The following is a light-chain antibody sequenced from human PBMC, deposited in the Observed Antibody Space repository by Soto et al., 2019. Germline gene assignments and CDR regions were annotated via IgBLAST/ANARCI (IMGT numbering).Light chain of an antibody. CDR1: NSNIGGNT. Sequence: QSVLTQPPSASGTPGQRVTMSCSGSNSNIGGNTVNWYQQNPGTAPKLIIHSNDQRPSGVPDRFSGSKSGTSASLAISGLQSDDEAAYYCAAWDDSVNGWVFGGGTKLTVL. CDR3: AAWDDSVNGWV. CDR2: SND. V-gene: IGLV1-44*01. J-gene: IGLJ3*02.